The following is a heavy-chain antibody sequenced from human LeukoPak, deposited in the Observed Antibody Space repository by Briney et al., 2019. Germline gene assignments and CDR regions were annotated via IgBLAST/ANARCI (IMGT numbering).Heavy chain of an antibody. D-gene: IGHD3-22*01. CDR2: ISAYNGNT. J-gene: IGHJ5*02. V-gene: IGHV1-18*01. Sequence: ASVKVSCKASGYTFTSYGISWVRQAPGQGLEWMGWISAYNGNTNYAQKLQGRVTMTTDTSTSTAYMELSSLRSEDTAVYYCAREGSESTPYYYDSSGYYYAWFDPWGQGTLVTVSS. CDR1: GYTFTSYG. CDR3: AREGSESTPYYYDSSGYYYAWFDP.